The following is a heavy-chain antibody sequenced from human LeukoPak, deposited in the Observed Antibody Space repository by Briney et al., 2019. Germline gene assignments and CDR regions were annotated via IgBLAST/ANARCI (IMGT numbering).Heavy chain of an antibody. V-gene: IGHV4-59*01. CDR2: IYYSGST. J-gene: IGHJ4*02. Sequence: PSETLSLTCTVSGGSISRYYWSWNRQPPGKGLEWIGYIYYSGSTNYNPSLKSRVTISVDTSKNQFSLKLSSVTAADTAVYYCARGQQLAVPPFDYWGQGTLVTVSS. D-gene: IGHD6-13*01. CDR3: ARGQQLAVPPFDY. CDR1: GGSISRYY.